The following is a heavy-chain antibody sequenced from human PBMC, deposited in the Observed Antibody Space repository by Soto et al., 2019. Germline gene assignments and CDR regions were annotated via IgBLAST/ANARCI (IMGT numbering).Heavy chain of an antibody. Sequence: ASVKVSCKASGYTFTGYYMHWVRQAPGQGLEWMGWIIPNIGATNYAQKFRGRVTITTDESTSTAYMELSSLRSEDTAVYYCARDYLGGEPTEGGFDYWGQGTLVTVSS. CDR1: GYTFTGYY. J-gene: IGHJ4*02. D-gene: IGHD1-26*01. CDR2: IIPNIGAT. V-gene: IGHV1-2*02. CDR3: ARDYLGGEPTEGGFDY.